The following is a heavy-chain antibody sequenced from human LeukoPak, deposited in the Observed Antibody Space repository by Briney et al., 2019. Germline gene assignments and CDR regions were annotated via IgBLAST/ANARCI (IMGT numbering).Heavy chain of an antibody. J-gene: IGHJ5*02. CDR1: GGSFSGYY. V-gene: IGHV4-34*01. D-gene: IGHD3-10*01. CDR2: INHSGST. Sequence: SETLSLTCAVCGGSFSGYYWSWIRQPPGKGLEWIGEINHSGSTNYNPSLKSRVTISVDTSKNQFSLKLSSVTAADTAVYYCAGYYGSGSYYGWFDPWGQGTLVAVSS. CDR3: AGYYGSGSYYGWFDP.